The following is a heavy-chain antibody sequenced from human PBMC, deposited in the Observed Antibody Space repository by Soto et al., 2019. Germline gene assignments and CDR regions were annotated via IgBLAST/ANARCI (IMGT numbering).Heavy chain of an antibody. CDR2: IYWNDDQ. CDR1: GFSLTTSGVG. V-gene: IGHV2-5*01. J-gene: IGHJ5*02. CDR3: ARSRRITMIGVVSWFDP. D-gene: IGHD3-3*01. Sequence: QITLKESGPTLVKPTQTLTLTCTFSGFSLTTSGVGVGWIRQSPGKALEWLALIYWNDDQWYSPSLKSRLTIPKDTSKNHVVLNMTNMDPVDTATYFCARSRRITMIGVVSWFDPWGQGTLVTVSS.